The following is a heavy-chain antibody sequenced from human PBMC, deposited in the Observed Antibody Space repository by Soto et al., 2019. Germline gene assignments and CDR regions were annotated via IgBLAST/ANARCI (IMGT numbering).Heavy chain of an antibody. CDR1: GGSISSSSYY. V-gene: IGHV4-39*01. J-gene: IGHJ6*03. D-gene: IGHD3-10*01. CDR3: ARRVRGRYPTQYLYYYYMEV. Sequence: QLQLQESGPGLVKPSETLSLTCTVSGGSISSSSYYWGWIRQPPGKGLEWIGSIYYSGSTYYNPSLNSRVTISVDTSKNPFPLKLSSVTAADTAVYYCARRVRGRYPTQYLYYYYMEVWVKGTTVTDSS. CDR2: IYYSGST.